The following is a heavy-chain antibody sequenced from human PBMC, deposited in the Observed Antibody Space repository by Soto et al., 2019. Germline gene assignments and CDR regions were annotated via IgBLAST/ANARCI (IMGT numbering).Heavy chain of an antibody. J-gene: IGHJ6*02. V-gene: IGHV1-69*01. D-gene: IGHD3-10*01. CDR3: VRVLYYGSGSYSPSGMDG. CDR2: VSPPFRTS. Sequence: QVQLVQSGAEVKKPGSSVKVSCKTSGVSFNNNGIGWVRQAPGHGLEWMGGVSPPFRTSNYARKFQGRISITTDASTGTVNMELSSLTSEDTAQYYCVRVLYYGSGSYSPSGMDGWGQGTRVNVSS. CDR1: GVSFNNNG.